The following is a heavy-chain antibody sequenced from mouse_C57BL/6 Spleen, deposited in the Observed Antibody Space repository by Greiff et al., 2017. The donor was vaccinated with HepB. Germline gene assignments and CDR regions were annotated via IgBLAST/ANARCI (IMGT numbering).Heavy chain of an antibody. CDR2: IYPGSGST. V-gene: IGHV1-55*01. D-gene: IGHD2-2*01. CDR3: ARGGYGYETWFAY. Sequence: QVQLQHPGAELVKPGASVKMSCKASGYTFTSYWITWVKQRPGQGLEWIGDIYPGSGSTNYNEKFKSKATLTVDTSSSTAYMQLSSLTSEDSAVYYCARGGYGYETWFAYWGQGTLVTVSA. J-gene: IGHJ3*01. CDR1: GYTFTSYW.